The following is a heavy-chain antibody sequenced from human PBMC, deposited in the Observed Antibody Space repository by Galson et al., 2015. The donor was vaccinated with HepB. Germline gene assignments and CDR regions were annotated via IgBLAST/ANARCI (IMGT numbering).Heavy chain of an antibody. J-gene: IGHJ6*02. V-gene: IGHV1-69*13. CDR1: GGTFSSYA. CDR3: ASPLAIGGYYYYGMDV. CDR2: IIPIFGTA. D-gene: IGHD3-10*01. Sequence: SVKVSCKASGGTFSSYAISWVRQAPGQGLEWMGGIIPIFGTANYAQKFQGRVTITADESTSTAYMELSSLRSEDTAVYYCASPLAIGGYYYYGMDVWGQGTTVTVSS.